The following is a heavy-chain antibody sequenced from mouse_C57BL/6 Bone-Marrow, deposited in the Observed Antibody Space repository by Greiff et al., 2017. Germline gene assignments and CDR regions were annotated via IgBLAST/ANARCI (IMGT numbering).Heavy chain of an antibody. CDR3: ARGGGWLLRARDY. CDR1: GYAFSSYW. J-gene: IGHJ4*01. V-gene: IGHV1-80*01. CDR2: IYPGDGDT. Sequence: VKLQESGAELVKPGASVKISCKASGYAFSSYWMNWVKQRPGKGLEWIGQIYPGDGDTKYNGKFKGKATLTADKSSRTSYMQRSSLTSEDSAVYFWARGGGWLLRARDYWGQGTSVTVSS. D-gene: IGHD2-3*01.